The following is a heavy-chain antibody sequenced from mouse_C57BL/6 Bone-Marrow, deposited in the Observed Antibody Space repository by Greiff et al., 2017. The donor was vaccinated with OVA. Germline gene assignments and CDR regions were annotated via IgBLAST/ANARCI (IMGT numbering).Heavy chain of an antibody. Sequence: QVQLQQSGAELVRPGTSVKVSCKASGYAFTNYLIEWVKQRPGQGLEWIGVINPGSGGTNYNEQFKGKATLTADKSSSTAYMQLSSLTSEDAAVYFCAMDSEDFDYWGQGTTLTVSS. CDR2: INPGSGGT. V-gene: IGHV1-54*01. CDR1: GYAFTNYL. CDR3: AMDSEDFDY. J-gene: IGHJ2*01.